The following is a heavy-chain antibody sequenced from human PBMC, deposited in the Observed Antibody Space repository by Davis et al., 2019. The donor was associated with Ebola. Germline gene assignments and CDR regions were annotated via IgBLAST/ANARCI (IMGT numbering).Heavy chain of an antibody. CDR2: IYYSGST. V-gene: IGHV4-39*01. CDR1: GGSISSSSYY. CDR3: SRTIFGVVINYGMDV. J-gene: IGHJ6*04. D-gene: IGHD3-3*01. Sequence: SETLSLTCTVSGGSISSSSYYWGWIRQPPGKGLEWIGSIYYSGSTYYNPSLKSRVTISVDTSKNQFSLKLSSVTAADTAVYYSSRTIFGVVINYGMDVWGKGTTVTVSS.